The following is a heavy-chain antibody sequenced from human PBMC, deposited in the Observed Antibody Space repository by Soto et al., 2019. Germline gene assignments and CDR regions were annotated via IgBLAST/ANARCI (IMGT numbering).Heavy chain of an antibody. CDR2: ISYDGSNK. CDR1: GFSFDDNA. Sequence: SLRLSCAASGFSFDDNAMHWVRQAPGKGLEWVAVISYDGSNKYYADSVKGRFTISRDNSKNTLYLQMGSLRAEDMAVYYCARGPGYYFDYWGQGTLVTVSS. J-gene: IGHJ4*02. CDR3: ARGPGYYFDY. V-gene: IGHV3-30*03.